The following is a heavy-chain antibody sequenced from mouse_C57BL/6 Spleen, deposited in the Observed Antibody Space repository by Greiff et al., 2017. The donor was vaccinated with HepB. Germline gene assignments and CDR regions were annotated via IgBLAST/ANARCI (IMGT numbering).Heavy chain of an antibody. CDR1: GYTFTSYW. D-gene: IGHD1-1*01. Sequence: VQLQQPGAELVKPGASVKLSCKASGYTFTSYWMHWVKQRPGQGLEWIGMIHPNSGSTNYNEKFKSKATLTVDKSSSTAYMQLSSLTSEDSAVYYCARGDGTITRGYFDYWGQGTTLTVSS. CDR2: IHPNSGST. J-gene: IGHJ2*01. CDR3: ARGDGTITRGYFDY. V-gene: IGHV1-64*01.